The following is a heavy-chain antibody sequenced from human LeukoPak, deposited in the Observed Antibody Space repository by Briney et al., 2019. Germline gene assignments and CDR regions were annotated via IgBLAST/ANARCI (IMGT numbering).Heavy chain of an antibody. CDR2: INPNGGGT. D-gene: IGHD3-10*01. CDR3: ARDPYGTWYFDL. J-gene: IGHJ2*01. Sequence: ASVKVSCKASGYTFTGYYMHWVRQAPGQGLGWMGWINPNGGGTNYAQKFQGRVTMTRDTSISTAYMELSRLRSDDTAVYYCARDPYGTWYFDLWGRGTLVTVSS. V-gene: IGHV1-2*02. CDR1: GYTFTGYY.